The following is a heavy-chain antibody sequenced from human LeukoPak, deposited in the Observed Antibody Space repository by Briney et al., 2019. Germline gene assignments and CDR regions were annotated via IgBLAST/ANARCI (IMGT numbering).Heavy chain of an antibody. Sequence: GGSLRLSCAASGFTFSNAWMSWVRQAPGKGPEWVGRIKSKTDGGTTDYAAPVKGRFTISRDDSKSTLFLQMDSLKTEGTAVYYCTTSYCGGDCYYYEGYWGQGTLVTVSS. CDR1: GFTFSNAW. J-gene: IGHJ4*02. CDR3: TTSYCGGDCYYYEGY. CDR2: IKSKTDGGTT. D-gene: IGHD2-21*02. V-gene: IGHV3-15*01.